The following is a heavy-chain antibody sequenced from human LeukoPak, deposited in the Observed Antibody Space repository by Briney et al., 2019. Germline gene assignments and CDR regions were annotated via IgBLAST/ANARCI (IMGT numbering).Heavy chain of an antibody. Sequence: SETLSLTCSVSGGSITSYYWSWVRQPPGKGLEWIGHVSDGGRTNYSPSLRSRVSISVDTSKNQFSLKLNSVTAADTAVYFCARASTTFDDWGQGTLVTVSS. J-gene: IGHJ4*02. CDR3: ARASTTFDD. CDR2: VSDGGRT. D-gene: IGHD1-14*01. CDR1: GGSITSYY. V-gene: IGHV4-59*01.